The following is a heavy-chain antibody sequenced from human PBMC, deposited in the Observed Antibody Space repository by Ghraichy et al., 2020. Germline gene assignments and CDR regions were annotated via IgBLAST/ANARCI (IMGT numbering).Heavy chain of an antibody. V-gene: IGHV3-7*01. CDR2: IIQDGNQK. J-gene: IGHJ4*02. Sequence: GGSLRLSCETSGFSFRSSWLSWVRQAPGKGLEWVANIIQDGNQKNYGDSVEGRFTISRDNAKNSLFLQMNNLRVDDTAIYYCARAGISDGDFDYWGQGTLVTVSS. CDR3: ARAGISDGDFDY. D-gene: IGHD5-24*01. CDR1: GFSFRSSW.